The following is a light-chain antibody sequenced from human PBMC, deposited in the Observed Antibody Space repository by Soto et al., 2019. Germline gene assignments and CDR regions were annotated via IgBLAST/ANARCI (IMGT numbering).Light chain of an antibody. CDR1: SSDVGGYNY. CDR2: DVT. V-gene: IGLV2-11*01. J-gene: IGLJ1*01. CDR3: CSYAGSYTYV. Sequence: QSVLTQPRSVSGSPGQSVTISCTGTSSDVGGYNYVSWCQHHPGKAPKLMIYDVTKRPSGVPDRFSGSKSANTASLTISGLQAEDEADYYCCSYAGSYTYVFGPGTKVTVL.